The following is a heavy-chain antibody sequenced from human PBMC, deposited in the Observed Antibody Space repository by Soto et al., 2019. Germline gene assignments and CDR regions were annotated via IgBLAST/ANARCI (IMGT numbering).Heavy chain of an antibody. V-gene: IGHV3-15*01. Sequence: EVQLVESGGGLVKPGGSLRLSCAASGFTLSNAWMSWVRQAPGKGLEWVGRIKSKTDGGTTDYAAPVKGRFTISRDDSKNTLYLQMNSLKTEDTAVYYCTTDGSSGSYVPIYYYYYMDVWGKGTTVTVSS. J-gene: IGHJ6*03. CDR1: GFTLSNAW. D-gene: IGHD3-10*01. CDR3: TTDGSSGSYVPIYYYYYMDV. CDR2: IKSKTDGGTT.